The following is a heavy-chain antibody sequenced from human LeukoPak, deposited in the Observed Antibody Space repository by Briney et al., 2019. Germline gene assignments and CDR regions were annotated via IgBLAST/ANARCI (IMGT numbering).Heavy chain of an antibody. V-gene: IGHV3-23*01. CDR3: SKWGDYDVLTGYYDPDF. CDR2: IVGSGGST. Sequence: QPGASLRLSCAASGFTFSNYAMSWVRQAPGKGLEWVSAIVGSGGSTYYADSVKGRFSISRDNSKNTLFLQMNSLRVEDTALYYCSKWGDYDVLTGYYDPDFWGQGTLVTVSS. CDR1: GFTFSNYA. J-gene: IGHJ4*02. D-gene: IGHD3-9*01.